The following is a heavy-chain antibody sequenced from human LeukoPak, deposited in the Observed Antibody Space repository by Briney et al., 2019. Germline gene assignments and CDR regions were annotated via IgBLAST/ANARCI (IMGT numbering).Heavy chain of an antibody. D-gene: IGHD6-13*01. Sequence: ASVKVSCKASGYTFTSYYMHWVRQAPGQGLEWMGIINPSGGSTSYAQKFQGRVTMTTDTSTSTAYMELRSLRSDDTAVYYCARVSSSWYGDYYYYMDVWGKGTTVTISS. CDR2: INPSGGST. CDR3: ARVSSSWYGDYYYYMDV. V-gene: IGHV1-46*01. J-gene: IGHJ6*03. CDR1: GYTFTSYY.